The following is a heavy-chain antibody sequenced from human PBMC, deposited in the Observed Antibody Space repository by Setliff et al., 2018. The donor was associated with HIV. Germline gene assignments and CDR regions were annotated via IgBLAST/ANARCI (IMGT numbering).Heavy chain of an antibody. J-gene: IGHJ6*02. D-gene: IGHD3-10*01. CDR3: ARKVGVTTYYYSSGSIKGALDV. CDR2: INVGKGNT. CDR1: GYTFSSYA. Sequence: GASVKVSCKASGYTFSSYAIHWVRQAPGQRLEWMGWINVGKGNTKYSQDLQGRVTMTRDTSIDTAYMELSSLRSEDTAVYYCARKVGVTTYYYSSGSIKGALDVWGQGTKVTVSS. V-gene: IGHV1-3*03.